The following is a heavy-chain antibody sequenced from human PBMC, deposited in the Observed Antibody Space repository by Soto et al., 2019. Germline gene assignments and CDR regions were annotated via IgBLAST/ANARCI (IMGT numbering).Heavy chain of an antibody. J-gene: IGHJ4*02. D-gene: IGHD1-1*01. CDR3: AHRDSTGTTTYFDS. CDR2: IYWDGGS. CDR1: GFSFTTTRMG. V-gene: IGHV2-5*02. Sequence: SGPTLVNPTETLTLTCTFSGFSFTTTRMGVGWTRQPPGKALEWLAIIYWDGGSRYNPLLRRRLTLTEDTSKNQVVLTMTNMDPKDTATYYCAHRDSTGTTTYFDSWGQGIPFTVSS.